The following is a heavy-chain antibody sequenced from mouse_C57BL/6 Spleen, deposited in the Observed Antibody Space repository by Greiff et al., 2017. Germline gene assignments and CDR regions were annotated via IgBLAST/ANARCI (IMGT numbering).Heavy chain of an antibody. V-gene: IGHV5-9-1*02. J-gene: IGHJ1*03. Sequence: EVMLVESGAGLVKPGGSLKLSCAASGFTFSSYAMSWVRQTPEKRLEWVAYISSGGDYIYYADTVKGRFTISRDNARNTLYLQMSSLKSEDTAMYYCTRDGSSPGYFDVWGTGTTVTVSS. D-gene: IGHD1-1*01. CDR2: ISSGGDYI. CDR1: GFTFSSYA. CDR3: TRDGSSPGYFDV.